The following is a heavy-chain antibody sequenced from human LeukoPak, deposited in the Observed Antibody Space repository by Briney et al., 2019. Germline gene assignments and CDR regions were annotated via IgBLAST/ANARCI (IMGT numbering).Heavy chain of an antibody. V-gene: IGHV1-69*06. D-gene: IGHD4-11*01. CDR2: IIPIFGTA. Sequence: SVKVSCNASGGTFSSHAISWVRRAPGQGLEWMGRIIPIFGTAKYAQKFQGRITITADKSASTAYMELSSLRSEDTAVYYCARSYSNYDYYYYYMDVWGKGTTVTVSS. CDR1: GGTFSSHA. J-gene: IGHJ6*03. CDR3: ARSYSNYDYYYYYMDV.